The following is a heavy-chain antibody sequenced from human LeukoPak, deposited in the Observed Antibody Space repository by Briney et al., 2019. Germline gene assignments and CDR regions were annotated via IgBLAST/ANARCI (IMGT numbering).Heavy chain of an antibody. CDR2: INPNSGDT. J-gene: IGHJ5*02. CDR1: GYTFTGYY. V-gene: IGHV1-2*04. D-gene: IGHD3-10*01. Sequence: ASVKVSCKASGYTFTGYYMHWARQAPGQGLEWMGWINPNSGDTKYAQKFQGWVTMTRDTSISTAYMELSRLRSDDTAVYYCARNHFSGSYDHWFDPWGQGTLVTVSP. CDR3: ARNHFSGSYDHWFDP.